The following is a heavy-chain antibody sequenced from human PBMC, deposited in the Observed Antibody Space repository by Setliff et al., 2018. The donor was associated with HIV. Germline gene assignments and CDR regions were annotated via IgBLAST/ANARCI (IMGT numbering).Heavy chain of an antibody. V-gene: IGHV4-59*08. D-gene: IGHD3-22*01. J-gene: IGHJ3*01. Sequence: SETLSLTCTVSGGSINSHYWSWIRQPPGKGLEFIGNIYSNGNTKYNPSHKSRVIMSVDMSNHQVSLRLSSVTAADTAVYYCARAGDYYDSGGYLTRGPAALDLWGQGTLVTVSS. CDR3: ARAGDYYDSGGYLTRGPAALDL. CDR2: IYSNGNT. CDR1: GGSINSHY.